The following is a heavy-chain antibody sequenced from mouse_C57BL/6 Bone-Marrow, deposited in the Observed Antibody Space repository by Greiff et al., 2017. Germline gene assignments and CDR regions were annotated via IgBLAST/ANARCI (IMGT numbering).Heavy chain of an antibody. CDR1: GYTFTSYW. Sequence: QVQLQQPGAELVMPGASVKLSCKASGYTFTSYWMHWVKQRPGQGLEWIGEIDPSDSYTNYNQKFKGKSTLTVDKSSSTAYMQLSSLTSEDSAVYYCARSDPPFITTVVAPDYWGQGTTLTVSS. CDR3: ARSDPPFITTVVAPDY. V-gene: IGHV1-69*01. D-gene: IGHD1-1*01. J-gene: IGHJ2*01. CDR2: IDPSDSYT.